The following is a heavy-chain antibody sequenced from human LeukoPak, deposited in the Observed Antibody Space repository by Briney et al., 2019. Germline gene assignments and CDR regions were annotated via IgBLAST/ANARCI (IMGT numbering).Heavy chain of an antibody. Sequence: PSETLSLTCTVSGGSISSYYWSWLRQPPGKGLEWIGYIHYSGSTNYNPSLKSRVTTSVDTSKNQLSLELSSVTAADTAVYYCARHWSGWKYFDYWGQGTLVTVSS. J-gene: IGHJ4*02. CDR1: GGSISSYY. CDR2: IHYSGST. CDR3: ARHWSGWKYFDY. V-gene: IGHV4-59*08. D-gene: IGHD3-3*01.